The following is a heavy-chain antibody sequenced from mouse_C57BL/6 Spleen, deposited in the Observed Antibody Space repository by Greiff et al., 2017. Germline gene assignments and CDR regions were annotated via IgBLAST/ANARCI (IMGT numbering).Heavy chain of an antibody. CDR2: IWRGGST. CDR3: ASEFITTVDYYAMDY. D-gene: IGHD1-1*01. Sequence: VQLVESGPGLVQPSQSLSITCTVSGFSLTSYGVHWVRQSPGKGLEWLGVIWRGGSTDYNAAFMSRLSITKDNSKSQVFFKMNSLQADDTAIYYCASEFITTVDYYAMDYWGQGTSVTVSS. CDR1: GFSLTSYG. J-gene: IGHJ4*01. V-gene: IGHV2-5*01.